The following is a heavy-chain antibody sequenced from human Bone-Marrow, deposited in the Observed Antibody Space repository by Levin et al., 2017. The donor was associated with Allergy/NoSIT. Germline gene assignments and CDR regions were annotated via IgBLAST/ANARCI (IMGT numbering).Heavy chain of an antibody. V-gene: IGHV3-30*18. D-gene: IGHD1-1*01. Sequence: GGSLRLSCAASGFNVNDYGMHWVRQAPGKGLEWVAVISYDGRNTYHIDSVKGRFTISRDNSKNTLYLQMNSLKTEDTAVYYCAKDREGPRTVSDSWGQGTLVTVSS. CDR2: ISYDGRNT. J-gene: IGHJ5*02. CDR1: GFNVNDYG. CDR3: AKDREGPRTVSDS.